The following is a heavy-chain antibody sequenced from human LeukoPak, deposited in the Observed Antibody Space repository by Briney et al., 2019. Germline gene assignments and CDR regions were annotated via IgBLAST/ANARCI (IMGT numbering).Heavy chain of an antibody. V-gene: IGHV3-33*01. CDR3: ARSPDSISYYIQY. CDR2: IWYDGSNE. Sequence: GGSLRLSCAAPGFTLSTFAMQWVRQAPGKGLEWVAFIWYDGSNEYYADSVKGRFTISRDNSKSTLYLQMNSLRAEDTAVYYCARSPDSISYYIQYWGQGTLVTVSS. D-gene: IGHD3-22*01. J-gene: IGHJ4*02. CDR1: GFTLSTFA.